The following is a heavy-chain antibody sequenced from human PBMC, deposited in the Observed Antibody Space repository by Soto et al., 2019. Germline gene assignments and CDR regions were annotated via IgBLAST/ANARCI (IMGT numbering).Heavy chain of an antibody. CDR3: ATAAAAWYYFDY. CDR1: GYTLTELS. CDR2: FDPEDGET. V-gene: IGHV1-24*01. J-gene: IGHJ4*02. D-gene: IGHD6-25*01. Sequence: ASVKVSCKVSGYTLTELSMHWVRQAPGKGLEWMGGFDPEDGETIYAQKFQGRVTMTEDTSTDTAYMELSSLRSEDTAVYYCATAAAAWYYFDYWGQGTLVTRLL.